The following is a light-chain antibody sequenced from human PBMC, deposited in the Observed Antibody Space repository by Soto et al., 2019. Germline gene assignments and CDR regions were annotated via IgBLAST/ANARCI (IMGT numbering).Light chain of an antibody. CDR2: AAS. CDR3: HQLRSYPST. Sequence: DIQMTQSPSFLSTSVGDTVTITCRASQDAGTYIVWYPPKAGTPPKVLIYAASTLQTGVPSRFTGSASGTDFSLTITRLHPEDVATYYCHQLRSYPSTFGGGPKA. CDR1: QDAGTY. J-gene: IGKJ4*01. V-gene: IGKV1-9*01.